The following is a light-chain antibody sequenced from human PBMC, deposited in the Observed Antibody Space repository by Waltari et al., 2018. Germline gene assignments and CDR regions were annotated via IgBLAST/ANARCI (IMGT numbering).Light chain of an antibody. J-gene: IGLJ3*02. CDR2: EGN. CDR3: YSYAGSGTWV. Sequence: QSALTQPASVSGSPGQSITISCTGTSSDVGTYNFSSWYQQNPGKAPKLMIYEGNKRPSRFSNRFSGSKAGNTASLTISGLQAEDEADYYCYSYAGSGTWVFGGGTKLTVL. V-gene: IGLV2-23*01. CDR1: SSDVGTYNF.